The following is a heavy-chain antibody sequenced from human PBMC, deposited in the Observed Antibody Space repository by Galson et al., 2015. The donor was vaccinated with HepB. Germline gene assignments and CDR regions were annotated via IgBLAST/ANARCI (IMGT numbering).Heavy chain of an antibody. V-gene: IGHV1-3*01. CDR1: GYTFTSYA. CDR2: INADTGNT. Sequence: SVKVSCKASGYTFTSYAMRWVRQAPGQGLEWMGWINADTGNTKYSQKFQGRVTITRDTSASTAYMELSSLRSEDTAVYYCAGLYVAGDDRGYWGQGTLVTVSS. CDR3: AGLYVAGDDRGY. D-gene: IGHD3-22*01. J-gene: IGHJ4*02.